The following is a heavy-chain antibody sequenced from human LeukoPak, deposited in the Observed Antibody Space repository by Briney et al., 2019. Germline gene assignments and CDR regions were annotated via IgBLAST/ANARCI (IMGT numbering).Heavy chain of an antibody. V-gene: IGHV5-51*01. CDR3: ARREYYSVWLDP. Sequence: GEALKISFKTPTYNFGNYWIGWGRHMPGKGLEWVAMYNPSYEGQFIISVDTSISTVYLQWRSLKASDTAMYYCARREYYSVWLDPWGQGTLVTVSS. CDR1: TYNFGNYW. D-gene: IGHD5/OR15-5a*01. J-gene: IGHJ5*02.